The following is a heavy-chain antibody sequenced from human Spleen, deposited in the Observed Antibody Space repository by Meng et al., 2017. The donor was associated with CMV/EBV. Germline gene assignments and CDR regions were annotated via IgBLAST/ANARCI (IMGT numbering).Heavy chain of an antibody. CDR1: GFTFSSYS. D-gene: IGHD5-12*01. CDR2: ISSSSSYI. CDR3: VRFGGYSGYEVDY. Sequence: GESLKISCAASGFTFSSYSMNWVRQAPGKGLEWVSSISSSSSYIYYADSVKGRFTISRDNAKNSLYLQMNSLRAEDTAVYYCVRFGGYSGYEVDYWGQGTLVTVSS. V-gene: IGHV3-21*01. J-gene: IGHJ4*02.